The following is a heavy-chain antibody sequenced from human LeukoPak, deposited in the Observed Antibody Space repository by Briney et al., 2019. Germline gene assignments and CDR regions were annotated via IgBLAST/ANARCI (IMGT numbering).Heavy chain of an antibody. J-gene: IGHJ4*02. V-gene: IGHV3-15*01. CDR3: TTDAAGQYYFDY. Sequence: PGGSLRLSCAASGFTFSNAWMTWVRQAPGKGLEWVGRIKSKTDGGTTDYAAPVKGRFSISRNDSKTTLYLQMNSLKTEDTAVYYCTTDAAGQYYFDYWGQGTLVTVSS. CDR2: IKSKTDGGTT. D-gene: IGHD6-13*01. CDR1: GFTFSNAW.